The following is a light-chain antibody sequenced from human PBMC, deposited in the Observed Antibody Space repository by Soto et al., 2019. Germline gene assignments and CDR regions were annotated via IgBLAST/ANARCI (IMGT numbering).Light chain of an antibody. CDR1: QSVSSK. CDR3: HQGSRWPIT. J-gene: IGKJ5*01. V-gene: IGKV3D-15*01. Sequence: DMVWTRSPANLYVSPGGRGAVSGGASQSVSSKLAWYQQKPGQAPRALMYGPCTRATGIPARFGGSESGKDFTLTIRRLQSEDFGTYYCHQGSRWPITFGQGTRLEIK. CDR2: GPC.